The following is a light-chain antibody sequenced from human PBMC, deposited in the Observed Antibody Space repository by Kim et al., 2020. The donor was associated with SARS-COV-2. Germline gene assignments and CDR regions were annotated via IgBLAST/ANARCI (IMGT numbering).Light chain of an antibody. V-gene: IGKV4-1*01. J-gene: IGKJ2*01. Sequence: RATINCKSSQNLLYSSNNRNYLTWYQQKPGQPLKLRIYWASTRESGVPDRFGGSGSGTDFTLTISSLQAEDVAVYYCQQYYSIPYTFGQGTKLEI. CDR2: WAS. CDR1: QNLLYSSNNRNY. CDR3: QQYYSIPYT.